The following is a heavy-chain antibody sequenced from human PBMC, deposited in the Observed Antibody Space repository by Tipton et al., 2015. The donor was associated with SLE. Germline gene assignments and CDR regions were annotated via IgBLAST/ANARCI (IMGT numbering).Heavy chain of an antibody. J-gene: IGHJ3*02. D-gene: IGHD2-2*01. Sequence: LRLSCAVYCGSFIDYYWSWIRQPPGKGLEWIGEINHSGSTNYNPSLKSRVTISVDTSKNQLSLKLSSVTAADTAVYYCAREVVAYDAFDIWGQGTMVTVSS. CDR2: INHSGST. V-gene: IGHV4-34*01. CDR3: AREVVAYDAFDI. CDR1: CGSFIDYY.